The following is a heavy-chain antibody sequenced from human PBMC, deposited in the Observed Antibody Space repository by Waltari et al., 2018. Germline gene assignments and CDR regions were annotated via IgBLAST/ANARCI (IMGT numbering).Heavy chain of an antibody. V-gene: IGHV3-48*04. D-gene: IGHD3-10*01. CDR2: IRSSSSTI. J-gene: IGHJ4*02. CDR3: ASFTMVQGALDY. Sequence: EVQLVESGGGLVQPGGSLRLSCAASGFNFSSYSMMWVRQAPGKGLEWVSYIRSSSSTIYYADSVKGRFTISRDNAKNSLYLQMNRLRAEDTAVYYCASFTMVQGALDYWGQGTLVTVSS. CDR1: GFNFSSYS.